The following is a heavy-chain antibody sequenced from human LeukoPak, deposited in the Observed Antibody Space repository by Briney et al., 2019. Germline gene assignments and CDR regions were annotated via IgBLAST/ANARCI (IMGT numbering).Heavy chain of an antibody. D-gene: IGHD3-10*01. V-gene: IGHV3-23*01. Sequence: GGSLRLSCAASGFTFSSYGMSWVRQAPGKGLEWVSAISGSGGSTYYADSVKGRFTISRDNSKNTLYLQMNSLRAEDTGVYYCAKSLPAYYYGSGSYYNVGDYWGQGTLVTVSS. J-gene: IGHJ4*02. CDR1: GFTFSSYG. CDR2: ISGSGGST. CDR3: AKSLPAYYYGSGSYYNVGDY.